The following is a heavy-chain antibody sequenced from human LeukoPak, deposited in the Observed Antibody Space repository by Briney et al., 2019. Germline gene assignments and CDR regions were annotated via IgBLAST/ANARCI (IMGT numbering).Heavy chain of an antibody. J-gene: IGHJ5*02. CDR1: GFTFDDYA. V-gene: IGHV3-9*01. CDR3: AKVDYRFRFDP. CDR2: ISWNSGSI. Sequence: GGSLRLSCAASGFTFDDYAMHWVRQAPGKGLEWVSGISWNSGSIGYADSVKGRFTISRDNAKNSLYLQMNSLRAEDTALYYCAKVDYRFRFDPWGQGTLVTVSS. D-gene: IGHD5-12*01.